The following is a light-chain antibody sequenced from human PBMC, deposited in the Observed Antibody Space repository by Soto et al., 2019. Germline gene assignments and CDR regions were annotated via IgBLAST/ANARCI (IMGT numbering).Light chain of an antibody. CDR1: QSLLHSNGYNY. Sequence: DVVMTQSPLSLPVTPGEPASISCRSSQSLLHSNGYNYLDWYLQKPGQSPQLLIYLGSNRDSGVPYRFSGSGSGTDFTLKMSRVEAEDVGVYYCMQALQTPITFGQGTPLEIK. V-gene: IGKV2-28*01. J-gene: IGKJ5*01. CDR2: LGS. CDR3: MQALQTPIT.